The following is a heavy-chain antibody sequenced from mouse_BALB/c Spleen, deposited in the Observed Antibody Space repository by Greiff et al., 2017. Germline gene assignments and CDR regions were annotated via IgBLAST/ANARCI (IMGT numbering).Heavy chain of an antibody. V-gene: IGHV1S81*02. CDR2: INPSNGGT. D-gene: IGHD1-1*01. CDR3: IRRATTVVAKAMDY. J-gene: IGHJ4*01. CDR1: GYTFTSYY. Sequence: QVQLQQSGAELVKPGASVKLSCKASGYTFTSYYMYWVKQRPGQGLEWIGEINPSNGGTNFNEKFKSKATLTVDKSSSTAYMQLSSLTSEDSAVYYCIRRATTVVAKAMDYWGQGTSVTVAA.